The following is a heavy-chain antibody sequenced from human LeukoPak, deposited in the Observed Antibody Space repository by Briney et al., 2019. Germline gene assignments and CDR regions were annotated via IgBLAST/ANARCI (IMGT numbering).Heavy chain of an antibody. CDR3: AKSYYCGSGTNHDY. Sequence: GGSLRLSCAASGFTFTNFAMSWVRQAPGKGLEWVSAISGSGGSTYYADSVKGRFTISRDNSKNTLYLQMNSLRAEDTAVYYCAKSYYCGSGTNHDYWGQGTLVTVSS. CDR1: GFTFTNFA. J-gene: IGHJ4*02. V-gene: IGHV3-23*01. CDR2: ISGSGGST. D-gene: IGHD3-10*01.